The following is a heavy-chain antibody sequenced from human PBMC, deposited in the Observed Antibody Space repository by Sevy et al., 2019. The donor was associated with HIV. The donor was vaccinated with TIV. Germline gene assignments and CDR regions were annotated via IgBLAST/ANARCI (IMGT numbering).Heavy chain of an antibody. D-gene: IGHD2-2*01. CDR1: GYSISSGYY. CDR2: IYHSGST. J-gene: IGHJ5*02. CDR3: ARADPIVVVPAAKGGWFDP. V-gene: IGHV4-38-2*01. Sequence: SETLSLTCAVSGYSISSGYYWGWIRQPPGKGLEWIGSIYHSGSTYYNPSLKSRVTISVDTSKNQFSLKRSSVTAADTAVYYWARADPIVVVPAAKGGWFDPWGQGTLVTVSS.